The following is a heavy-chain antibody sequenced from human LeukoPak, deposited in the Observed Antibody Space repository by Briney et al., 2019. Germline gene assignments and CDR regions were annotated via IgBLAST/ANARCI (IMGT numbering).Heavy chain of an antibody. D-gene: IGHD5-18*01. V-gene: IGHV3-9*01. CDR2: ISWNSGSI. Sequence: GGPLRLSCAASGFTFDDYAMHWVRQAPGKGLEWVSGISWNSGSIGYADSVKGRFTISRDNAKNSLYLQMNSLRAEDTALYYCATGNGYSYGYFDYWGQGTLVTVSS. CDR1: GFTFDDYA. CDR3: ATGNGYSYGYFDY. J-gene: IGHJ4*02.